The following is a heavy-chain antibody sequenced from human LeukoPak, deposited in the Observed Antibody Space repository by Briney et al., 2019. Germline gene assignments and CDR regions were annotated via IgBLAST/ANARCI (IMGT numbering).Heavy chain of an antibody. V-gene: IGHV1-2*02. D-gene: IGHD6-13*01. J-gene: IGHJ4*02. CDR2: INPNSGGT. CDR3: ARGNFVSSSWPPGFDY. Sequence: ASVKVSCKASGYTFTDYYMHWVRQAPGQGLEWMGWINPNSGGTNYAQRFQGRVTMTRDTSISTAYMELSRLRSDDTAVYYCARGNFVSSSWPPGFDYWGQGTLVTVSS. CDR1: GYTFTDYY.